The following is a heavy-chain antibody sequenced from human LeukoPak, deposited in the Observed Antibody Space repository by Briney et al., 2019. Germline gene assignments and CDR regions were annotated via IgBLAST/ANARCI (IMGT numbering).Heavy chain of an antibody. CDR1: GYTFTSYA. CDR2: INTNTGNP. CDR3: ARDFAAGCSSTSCYHYENWFDP. V-gene: IGHV7-4-1*02. D-gene: IGHD2-2*01. Sequence: GASVKVSCKASGYTFTSYAMNWVRQAPGQGLEWMGWINTNTGNPTYAQGFTGRFVFSLDTSVSTAYLQISSLKAEDTAVYYCARDFAAGCSSTSCYHYENWFDPWGQGTLVTVSS. J-gene: IGHJ5*02.